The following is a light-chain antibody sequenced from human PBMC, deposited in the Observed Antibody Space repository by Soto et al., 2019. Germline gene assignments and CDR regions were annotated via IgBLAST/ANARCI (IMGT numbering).Light chain of an antibody. CDR2: GAS. J-gene: IGKJ1*01. CDR1: QSVSSN. CDR3: QQYNNWPQT. Sequence: EIAMTQSPATLSVSPGERATLSCRASQSVSSNLAWYQQKPGQAPRLLIYGASTRATGIPARFSGSGSGTEFTLTISRLQSEDFAVYYCQQYNNWPQTFGQGTKVEIK. V-gene: IGKV3-15*01.